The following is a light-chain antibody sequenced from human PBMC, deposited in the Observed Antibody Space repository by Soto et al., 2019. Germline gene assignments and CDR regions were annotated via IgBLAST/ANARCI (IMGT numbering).Light chain of an antibody. CDR3: QQYSRYPTT. V-gene: IGKV1D-16*01. CDR2: AAS. CDR1: QGVSGW. J-gene: IGKJ4*01. Sequence: DIQMTQSPSSLSASVGDRVTITCRASQGVSGWLAWYQQEPGKAPKSLIYAASILQSGVPSRFSGSGSGADFTLTISSLQPEDFATYYCQQYSRYPTTFGGGTKVEIK.